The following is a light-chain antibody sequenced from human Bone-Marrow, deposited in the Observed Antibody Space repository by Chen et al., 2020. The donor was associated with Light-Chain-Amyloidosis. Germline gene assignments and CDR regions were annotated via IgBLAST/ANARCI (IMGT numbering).Light chain of an antibody. CDR1: QSVSSY. CDR3: QQRSNWPPMYT. Sequence: IVLTRSPATLSLSPGERATLSCRASQSVSSYLAWYQQKPGQAHRLLIYDASNRATGIPARFSGSGSGTDFTLTISSLEPEDFAVYYCQQRSNWPPMYTFGQGTKLEIK. CDR2: DAS. V-gene: IGKV3-11*01. J-gene: IGKJ2*01.